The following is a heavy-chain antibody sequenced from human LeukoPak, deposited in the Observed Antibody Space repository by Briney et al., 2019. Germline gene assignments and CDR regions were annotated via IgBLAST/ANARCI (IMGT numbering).Heavy chain of an antibody. CDR2: INPNSGGT. V-gene: IGHV1-2*02. CDR3: ARVEADRKWLVRDFDY. Sequence: ASEKVSCKASGYTFTGYYMHWVRQAPGQGLEWMGWINPNSGGTNYAQKFQGRVTMTRDTSISTAYMELSRLRSDDTAVYYCARVEADRKWLVRDFDYWGQGTLVTVSS. D-gene: IGHD6-19*01. J-gene: IGHJ4*02. CDR1: GYTFTGYY.